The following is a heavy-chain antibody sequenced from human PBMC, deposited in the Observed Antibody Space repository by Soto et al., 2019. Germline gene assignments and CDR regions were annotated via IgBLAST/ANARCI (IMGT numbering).Heavy chain of an antibody. CDR3: ARDRPYSSGALKY. D-gene: IGHD2-21*01. CDR1: GFTFSDAW. V-gene: IGHV3-15*01. CDR2: IKTRGEGGTT. J-gene: IGHJ3*01. Sequence: EVQLVESGGGLVKPGGSLRLSCAASGFTFSDAWMYWVRQAPGKGLEWVGRIKTRGEGGTTDDTAPVKGRFTISRDDSKNTLHLEMNSLKTEDTAVYYCARDRPYSSGALKYWGQGTMVTVSS.